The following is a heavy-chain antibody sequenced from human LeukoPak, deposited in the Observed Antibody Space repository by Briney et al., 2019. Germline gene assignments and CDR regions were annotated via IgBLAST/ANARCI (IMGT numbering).Heavy chain of an antibody. J-gene: IGHJ5*02. CDR3: ARDSIYGAGSYNGNWFDP. V-gene: IGHV4-30-4*01. CDR2: IYYTGTT. CDR1: GGSITSADDF. D-gene: IGHD3-10*01. Sequence: SETLSLTCSVSGGSITSADDFWSWIRQPPGKGLEWIGYIYYTGTTTYNPSLSGRVNMSVDTSKNQFSLKLSSVTAADTAVYYCARDSIYGAGSYNGNWFDPWGQGTLVTVSS.